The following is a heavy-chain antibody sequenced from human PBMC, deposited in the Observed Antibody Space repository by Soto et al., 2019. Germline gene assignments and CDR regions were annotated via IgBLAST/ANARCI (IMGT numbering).Heavy chain of an antibody. CDR2: IIPISGTP. Sequence: SVKVSCKASGGTFGSYVISWVRQAPGQGLEWMGEIIPISGTPNYAQKFQGRVTINADEFTTTVYMELSSLKSEDTAVYYCARLDGYCLSTTCYYYGLDVWGQGTTVTVSS. V-gene: IGHV1-69*13. CDR1: GGTFGSYV. D-gene: IGHD2-2*03. J-gene: IGHJ6*02. CDR3: ARLDGYCLSTTCYYYGLDV.